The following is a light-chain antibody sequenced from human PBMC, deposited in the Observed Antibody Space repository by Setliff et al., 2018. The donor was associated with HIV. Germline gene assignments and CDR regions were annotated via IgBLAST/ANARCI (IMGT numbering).Light chain of an antibody. Sequence: DIVMTQSPATLSASPGERVTLSCRASQSVNTNVAWFQHKRGQAPRLLIYGASTRATGIPARFSGSGSGTEFTLTITSLQSEDFALYFCQQHDNWLVTVGPGTKVDIK. J-gene: IGKJ3*01. CDR1: QSVNTN. CDR3: QQHDNWLVT. V-gene: IGKV3D-15*01. CDR2: GAS.